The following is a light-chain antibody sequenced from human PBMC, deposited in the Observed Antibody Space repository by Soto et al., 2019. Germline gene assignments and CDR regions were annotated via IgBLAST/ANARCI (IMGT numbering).Light chain of an antibody. CDR3: QQYSSLPHT. CDR2: GIS. CDR1: QSVTNRY. V-gene: IGKV3-20*01. J-gene: IGKJ2*01. Sequence: ESVLTQSPGTLSLSPGERATVSCRASQSVTNRYFAWYQQRPGQAPRLLIYGISNRASGIPDRFSGSGSGTDFTLTISRLEPEDVVVYYCQQYSSLPHTFGQGTKLEVK.